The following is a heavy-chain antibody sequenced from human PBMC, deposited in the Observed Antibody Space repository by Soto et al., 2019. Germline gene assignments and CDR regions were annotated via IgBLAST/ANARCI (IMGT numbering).Heavy chain of an antibody. Sequence: QVQLQESGPGLVKPSQTLSLTCTVSGGSISSGGYYWSWIRQHPGKGLEWIGYIYYSGSTYYNQYLKGRVTISVTTSKNQFSLKLSSVTAEDTAVYYCAGGDYSDYFDYWGQGTLVTVSS. CDR2: IYYSGST. V-gene: IGHV4-31*03. CDR3: AGGDYSDYFDY. D-gene: IGHD4-17*01. CDR1: GGSISSGGYY. J-gene: IGHJ4*02.